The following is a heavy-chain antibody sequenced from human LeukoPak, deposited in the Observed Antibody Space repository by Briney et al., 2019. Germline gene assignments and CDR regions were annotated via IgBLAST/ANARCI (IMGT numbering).Heavy chain of an antibody. CDR2: ISSSSSYI. D-gene: IGHD6-19*01. Sequence: GGSLRLFCAASGFPLYRYSKHWVRHAPGEGLEWVSSISSSSSYIYYADSVKGRFTISRDNAKNSLYLQMNSLRAEDTAVYYCARDFGGLGYFDYWGQGTLVTVSS. CDR1: GFPLYRYS. J-gene: IGHJ4*02. CDR3: ARDFGGLGYFDY. V-gene: IGHV3-21*01.